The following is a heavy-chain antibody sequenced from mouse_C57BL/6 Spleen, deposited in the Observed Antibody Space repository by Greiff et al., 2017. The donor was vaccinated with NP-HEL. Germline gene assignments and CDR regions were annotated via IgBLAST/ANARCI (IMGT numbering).Heavy chain of an antibody. D-gene: IGHD2-3*01. J-gene: IGHJ2*01. CDR1: GFNIKDYY. CDR3: TTEGYDGYYYFDY. CDR2: IDPEDGDT. Sequence: VQLQQSGAELVRPGASVKLSCTASGFNIKDYYMHWVKQRPEQGLEWIGRIDPEDGDTEYAPKFQGKATMTADTSSNTAYLQLSSLTSEDTAVYYCTTEGYDGYYYFDYWGQGTTLTVSS. V-gene: IGHV14-1*01.